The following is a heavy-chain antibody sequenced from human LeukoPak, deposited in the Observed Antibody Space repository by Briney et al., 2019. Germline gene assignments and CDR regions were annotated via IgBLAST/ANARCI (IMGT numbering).Heavy chain of an antibody. V-gene: IGHV4-34*01. CDR1: GGTFSGYD. D-gene: IGHD1-14*01. Sequence: SETLTLTCTVYGGTFSGYDCSWIRQPPGKGLEWIGEINHSVSTNYNPSLKRRVTISVDTSKNQFSLKLSSVTAADTAVYYCARGKITDYWGQGTLVTVSS. CDR2: INHSVST. CDR3: ARGKITDY. J-gene: IGHJ4*02.